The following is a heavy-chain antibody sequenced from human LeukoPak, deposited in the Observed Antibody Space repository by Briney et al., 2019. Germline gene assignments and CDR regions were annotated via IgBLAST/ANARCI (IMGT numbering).Heavy chain of an antibody. CDR1: GFTFSSYT. CDR3: ARDAYGDYGFDY. V-gene: IGHV3-21*01. J-gene: IGHJ4*02. CDR2: ISGSSSKI. D-gene: IGHD4-17*01. Sequence: KPGGCLRLSCAASGFTFSSYTMNWVRQPPGKGLEWVSSISGSSSKIYYADPVKGRFTISRDNAKDSLYLQMISLRADDTAVYYCARDAYGDYGFDYWGQGILVTVSS.